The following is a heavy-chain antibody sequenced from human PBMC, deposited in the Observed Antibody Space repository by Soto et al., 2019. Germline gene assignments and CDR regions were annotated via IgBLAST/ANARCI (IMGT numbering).Heavy chain of an antibody. Sequence: QPGGSLRLSCAASGFTFSTSWMNWVRQAPGKGLEWVADIKEDGSEKYYVDSLKGRFTISRDNAKNSLYLQMNSLRAEDTAVYYCARGDYYDRRFDSWGQGTLVTVSS. J-gene: IGHJ4*02. D-gene: IGHD3-22*01. CDR2: IKEDGSEK. CDR1: GFTFSTSW. CDR3: ARGDYYDRRFDS. V-gene: IGHV3-7*03.